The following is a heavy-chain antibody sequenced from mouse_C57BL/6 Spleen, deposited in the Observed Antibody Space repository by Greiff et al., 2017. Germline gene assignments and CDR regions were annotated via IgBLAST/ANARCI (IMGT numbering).Heavy chain of an antibody. CDR3: ARMDFYYDYDLAWFAY. J-gene: IGHJ3*01. D-gene: IGHD2-4*01. Sequence: VQLQQPGAELVKPGASVKLPCKASGYTFTSYWMHWVKQRPGQGLEWIGMIHPNSGSTNYNEKFKSKATLTVDKSSSTAYMQLSSLTSEDSAVYYCARMDFYYDYDLAWFAYWGQGTLVTVSA. CDR1: GYTFTSYW. CDR2: IHPNSGST. V-gene: IGHV1-64*01.